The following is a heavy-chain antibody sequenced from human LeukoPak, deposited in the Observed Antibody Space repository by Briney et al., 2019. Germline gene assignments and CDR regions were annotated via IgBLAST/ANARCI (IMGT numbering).Heavy chain of an antibody. D-gene: IGHD6-6*01. J-gene: IGHJ5*02. CDR1: GFTFSNYW. CDR2: IKEDGSEK. Sequence: PGGSLRLSCAASGFTFSNYWMSWVRQAPGKGLEWVANIKEDGSEKYYVDSVKGRFTISRDNAKNSLYLQMNSLRAEDTAVYYCGSSSGRNNWSDPWGQGTLVIVSS. CDR3: GSSSGRNNWSDP. V-gene: IGHV3-7*01.